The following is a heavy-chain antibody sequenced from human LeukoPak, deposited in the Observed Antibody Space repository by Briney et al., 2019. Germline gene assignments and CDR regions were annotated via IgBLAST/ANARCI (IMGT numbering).Heavy chain of an antibody. CDR2: ISAYNGNT. CDR1: GYTFTSYG. J-gene: IGHJ3*02. Sequence: ASVKVSRKASGYTFTSYGISWVRQAPGQGLEWMGWISAYNGNTNYAQKLQGRVTMTTDTSTSTAYMELRSLRSDDTAVYYCARALYYYGSGSQDDAFDIWGQGTMVTVSS. V-gene: IGHV1-18*04. D-gene: IGHD3-10*01. CDR3: ARALYYYGSGSQDDAFDI.